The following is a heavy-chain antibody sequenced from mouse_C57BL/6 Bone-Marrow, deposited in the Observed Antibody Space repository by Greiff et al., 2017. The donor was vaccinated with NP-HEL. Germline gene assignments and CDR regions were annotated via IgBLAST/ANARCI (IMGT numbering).Heavy chain of an antibody. D-gene: IGHD2-1*01. CDR2: IYPGSGNT. CDR1: GYTFTDYY. Sequence: VQLQQSGPELVKPGASVKISCKASGYTFTDYYINWVKQRPGQGLEWIGWIYPGSGNTKYNEKFKGKATLTVDTSSSTAYMQLSSLTSEDSAVYFCARGEIYYGNYDYAMDYWGQGTSVTVSS. CDR3: ARGEIYYGNYDYAMDY. J-gene: IGHJ4*01. V-gene: IGHV1-84*01.